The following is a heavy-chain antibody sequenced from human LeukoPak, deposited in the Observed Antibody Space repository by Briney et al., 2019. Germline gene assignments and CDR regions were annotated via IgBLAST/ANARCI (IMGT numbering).Heavy chain of an antibody. CDR1: GYTFTSYY. D-gene: IGHD3-3*01. CDR3: AIVSRHYDFWSGSHDAFDI. J-gene: IGHJ3*02. Sequence: ASVKVSCKASGYTFTSYYMHWVRQAPGQGLEWMGIINPSGGSTSYAQKFQGRVTITADKSTSTAYMELSSLRSEDTAVYYCAIVSRHYDFWSGSHDAFDIWGQGTMVTVSS. V-gene: IGHV1-46*01. CDR2: INPSGGST.